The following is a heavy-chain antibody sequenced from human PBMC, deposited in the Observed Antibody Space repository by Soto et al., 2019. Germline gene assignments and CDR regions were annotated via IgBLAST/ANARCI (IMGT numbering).Heavy chain of an antibody. CDR3: ARDYCSSTSCFPLDV. J-gene: IGHJ6*02. CDR1: GYTFTSFG. V-gene: IGHV1-18*04. D-gene: IGHD2-2*01. CDR2: ISAYNGDT. Sequence: ASVKVSCKASGYTFTSFGISWVRQAPGQGLEWMGWISAYNGDTHYAQNFQGRVTMTTDTSTTTASMELRSLRSDDTAVYYCARDYCSSTSCFPLDVWGQGTTVTVSS.